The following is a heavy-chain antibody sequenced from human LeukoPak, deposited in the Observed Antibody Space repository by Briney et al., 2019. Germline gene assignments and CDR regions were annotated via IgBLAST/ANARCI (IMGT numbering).Heavy chain of an antibody. CDR3: ASITGTTWHY. D-gene: IGHD1-7*01. CDR2: INPNSGGT. J-gene: IGHJ4*02. V-gene: IGHV1-2*02. CDR1: GYTFAGCY. Sequence: ASVKVSCKASGYTFAGCYMHWVRQAPGQGLEWMGWINPNSGGTNYAQKFQGRVTMTRDTSISTAYMELSRLRSDDTAVYYCASITGTTWHYWGQGTLVTVSS.